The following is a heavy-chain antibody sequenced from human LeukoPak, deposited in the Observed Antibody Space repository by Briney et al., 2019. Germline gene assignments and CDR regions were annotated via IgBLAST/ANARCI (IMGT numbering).Heavy chain of an antibody. CDR1: GGSISSYY. J-gene: IGHJ4*02. V-gene: IGHV4-59*01. CDR3: AGGYSYGQFDY. CDR2: IYHSGST. Sequence: PSETLSLTCTVSGGSISSYYWSWIRQPPGKGLEWIGYIYHSGSTNYNPSLKSRVTISVDTSKNQFSLKLSSVTAADTAVYYCAGGYSYGQFDYWGQGTLVTVSS. D-gene: IGHD5-18*01.